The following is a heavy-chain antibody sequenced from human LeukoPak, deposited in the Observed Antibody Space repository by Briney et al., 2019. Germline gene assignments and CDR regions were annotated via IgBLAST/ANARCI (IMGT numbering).Heavy chain of an antibody. CDR1: RFTFSTYW. D-gene: IGHD3/OR15-3a*01. J-gene: IGHJ4*02. CDR3: AKDRAGFGLTLYYFDF. V-gene: IGHV3-74*01. CDR2: INSDGINT. Sequence: GGSLRLSCAASRFTFSTYWMHWVRQAPGKGLVWVSRINSDGINTSYADSVKGRFTISRDNAKNSLYLQMNSLRAEDTALYYCAKDRAGFGLTLYYFDFWGQGSLVTVSS.